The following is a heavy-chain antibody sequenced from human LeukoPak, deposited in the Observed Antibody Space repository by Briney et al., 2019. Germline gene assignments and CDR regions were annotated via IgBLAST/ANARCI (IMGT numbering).Heavy chain of an antibody. D-gene: IGHD3-3*01. CDR2: IYYSGST. CDR3: AMRRDGEGFDY. V-gene: IGHV4-59*01. CDR1: GGSISSYY. Sequence: PSETLSLTCTVSGGSISSYYWSWIRQPPGKGLEWIGYIYYSGSTNYNPSLKSRVTISVDTSKNQFSLKLSSVTAADTAVYYCAMRRDGEGFDYWGQGTLVTVSS. J-gene: IGHJ4*02.